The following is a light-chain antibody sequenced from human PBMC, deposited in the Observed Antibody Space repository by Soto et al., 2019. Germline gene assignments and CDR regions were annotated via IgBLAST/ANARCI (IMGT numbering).Light chain of an antibody. CDR3: SSYAGSDNLL. V-gene: IGLV2-8*01. J-gene: IGLJ2*01. Sequence: QSVLTQPPSASGSLGQSVTISCTGTSSDVGGYNYVSWYQQHPDKAPKLMIYEVTKRPSGVPDRFSGSKSGSTASLTVSGLQAEDEADYYCSSYAGSDNLLFGGGTKLTVL. CDR1: SSDVGGYNY. CDR2: EVT.